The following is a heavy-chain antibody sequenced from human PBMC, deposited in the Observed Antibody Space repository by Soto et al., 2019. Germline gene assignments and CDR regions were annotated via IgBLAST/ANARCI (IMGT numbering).Heavy chain of an antibody. J-gene: IGHJ6*02. CDR1: GYTFTSYG. D-gene: IGHD3-3*01. CDR3: ASNYDFWCCYYDGGTGNYYSGMDV. CDR2: ISAYNRNT. V-gene: IGHV1-18*01. Sequence: ASVKLSCKASGYTFTSYGISWVRQAPGQGLEWMGWISAYNRNTNYPQKLHGKVTMTTDTSTRLAYMELRSLRYEDTAVYYCASNYDFWCCYYDGGTGNYYSGMDVWGQGTMVTVSS.